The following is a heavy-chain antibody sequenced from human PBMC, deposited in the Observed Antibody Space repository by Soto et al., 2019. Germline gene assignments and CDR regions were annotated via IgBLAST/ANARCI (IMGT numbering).Heavy chain of an antibody. D-gene: IGHD3-16*02. J-gene: IGHJ4*02. V-gene: IGHV4-34*01. CDR1: GGSFSGYY. Sequence: QVQLQQWGAGLLKPSETLSLTCAVYGGSFSGYYWSWIRQPPGKGLEWIGEINHSGSTNYKPSLKRRVTISVDTSKHLFSLKLSSVTAADTAVYYCARGRSIWGSYRTHAFDYWGQGTLVTVSS. CDR2: INHSGST. CDR3: ARGRSIWGSYRTHAFDY.